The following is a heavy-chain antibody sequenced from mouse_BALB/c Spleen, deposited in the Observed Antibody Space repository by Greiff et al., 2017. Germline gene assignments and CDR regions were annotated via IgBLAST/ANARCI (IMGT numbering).Heavy chain of an antibody. CDR1: GFTFSSYT. J-gene: IGHJ2*01. CDR2: ISSGGSYT. V-gene: IGHV5-6-4*01. CDR3: TRGGYYRDYYFDY. Sequence: EVKLVESGGGLVKPGGSLKLSCAASGFTFSSYTMSWVRQTPEKRLEWVATISSGGSYTYYPDSVKGRFTISRDNAKNTLYLQMSSLKSEDTAMYYCTRGGYYRDYYFDYWGQGTTLTVSS. D-gene: IGHD2-3*01.